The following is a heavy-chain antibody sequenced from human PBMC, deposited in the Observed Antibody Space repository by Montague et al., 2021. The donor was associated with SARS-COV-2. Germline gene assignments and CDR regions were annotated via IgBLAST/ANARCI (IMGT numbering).Heavy chain of an antibody. J-gene: IGHJ6*02. CDR3: ARDLLPPRTAIKTNFFGLDV. D-gene: IGHD2-21*02. V-gene: IGHV4-59*01. CDR1: GGFISSSY. CDR2: ICHSGNT. Sequence: SETLSLTCTVPGGFISSSYWSWIRQPPGKGLEWIGYICHSGNTNYNPSLKSRVTISIDTSMNQFSLSLSSMTAADTAVYFCARDLLPPRTAIKTNFFGLDVWGQGTTVIVSS.